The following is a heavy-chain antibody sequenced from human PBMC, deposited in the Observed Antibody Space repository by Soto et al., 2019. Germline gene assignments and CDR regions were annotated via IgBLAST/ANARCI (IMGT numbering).Heavy chain of an antibody. CDR1: GGIGSNYA. CDR3: AREMASGYSRTWFDP. CDR2: SVPKFGTS. D-gene: IGHD2-15*01. V-gene: IGHV1-69*06. Sequence: QEHLVQSGAEVKKPGSSVKVSCRASGGIGSNYAISWVRQAPGQGLEWMGGSVPKFGTSNYAQRFEGRVTISLDKSTNSVYKELSRLRSQDTAIYYWAREMASGYSRTWFDPWGQGTLVTVSS. J-gene: IGHJ5*02.